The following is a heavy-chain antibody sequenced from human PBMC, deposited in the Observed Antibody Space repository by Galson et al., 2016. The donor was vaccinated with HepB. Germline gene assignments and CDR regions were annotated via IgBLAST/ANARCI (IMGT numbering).Heavy chain of an antibody. CDR2: RRNKARRYTT. J-gene: IGHJ4*02. D-gene: IGHD1-26*01. CDR3: EGGRYVDY. CDR1: GFTFSDHY. Sequence: LRLSCAASGFTFSDHYMEWVRQAPGKGLEWVARRRNKARRYTTDYAASVKGRFAISRDDSKKSLYLQMNSLRAEDTAVYYCEGGRYVDYWGQGTLVTVSS. V-gene: IGHV3-72*01.